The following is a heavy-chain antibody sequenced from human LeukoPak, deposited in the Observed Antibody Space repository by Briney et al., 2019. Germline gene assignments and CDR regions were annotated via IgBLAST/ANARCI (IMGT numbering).Heavy chain of an antibody. CDR2: MNPNSGNT. CDR1: GYTFTSYD. CDR3: AKLAGPTMVRGFSWFDP. Sequence: ASVKVSCKASGYTFTSYDNNWVRQATGQGLEWIGWMNPNSGNTGYAQKFQGRVTMTRNTSISTAYMEPSSLRSEDTAVYYCAKLAGPTMVRGFSWFDPWGQGTLVTVSS. D-gene: IGHD3-10*01. J-gene: IGHJ5*02. V-gene: IGHV1-8*01.